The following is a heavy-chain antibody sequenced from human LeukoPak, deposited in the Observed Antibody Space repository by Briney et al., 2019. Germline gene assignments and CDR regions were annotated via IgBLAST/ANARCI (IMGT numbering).Heavy chain of an antibody. D-gene: IGHD3-3*01. J-gene: IGHJ4*02. Sequence: ASVKVSCKASGYTFTSYYMHWVRQAPGQGLEWMGIINPSGGSTSYAQKFQGRVTMTRDTSTSTVYMELSSLRSEDTAVYYCARGTIFGVPQPGSSAIGDYWGQGTLVTVSS. CDR2: INPSGGST. CDR3: ARGTIFGVPQPGSSAIGDY. CDR1: GYTFTSYY. V-gene: IGHV1-46*01.